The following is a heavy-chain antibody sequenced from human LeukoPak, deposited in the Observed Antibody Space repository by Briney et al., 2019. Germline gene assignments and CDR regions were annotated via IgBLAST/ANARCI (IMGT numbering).Heavy chain of an antibody. V-gene: IGHV3-23*01. CDR1: GFTFSSYA. D-gene: IGHD3-22*01. Sequence: GGSLRLSCAASGFTFSSYAMSWVRQAPGKGLEWVSAISGSGGSTYYADSVKGRFTISRDSSKNTLYLQMNSLRAEDTAVYYCAKVSYYYDSSGYSQGGNDYWGQGTLVTVSS. J-gene: IGHJ4*02. CDR3: AKVSYYYDSSGYSQGGNDY. CDR2: ISGSGGST.